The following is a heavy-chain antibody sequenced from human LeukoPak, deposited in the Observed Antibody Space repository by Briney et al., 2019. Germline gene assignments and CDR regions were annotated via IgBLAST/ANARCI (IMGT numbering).Heavy chain of an antibody. D-gene: IGHD1-1*01. CDR1: GYSISSGYY. CDR2: IYHSGST. CDR3: ARDRGTTLPDAFDI. J-gene: IGHJ3*02. V-gene: IGHV4-38-2*02. Sequence: SETLSLTCTVSGYSISSGYYWGLIRQPSGKVLEWIGSIYHSGSTYYNPSLKSRVTISVDTSKNQFSLKLSSVTAADTAVYYCARDRGTTLPDAFDIWGQGTMVTVSS.